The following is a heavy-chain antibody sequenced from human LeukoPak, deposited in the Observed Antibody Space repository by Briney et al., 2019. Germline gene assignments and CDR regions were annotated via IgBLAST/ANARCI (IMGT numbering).Heavy chain of an antibody. CDR2: ISAYNGNT. CDR1: GYTFTSHG. J-gene: IGHJ4*02. D-gene: IGHD1-1*01. V-gene: IGHV1-18*01. Sequence: ASVKVSCKASGYTFTSHGISWVRQAPGQGLEWMGWISAYNGNTNYAQKFQGRVTMTTDTSTSTAYMELRSLRSDDTAVYYCARDQRLEEIDYWGQGTLVTVSP. CDR3: ARDQRLEEIDY.